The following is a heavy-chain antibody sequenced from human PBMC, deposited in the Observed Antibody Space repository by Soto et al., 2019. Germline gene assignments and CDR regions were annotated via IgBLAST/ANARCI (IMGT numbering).Heavy chain of an antibody. Sequence: ASVKVSCKASGYTFTSHAMHWVRQAPGQRLEWMGRINSANGNTKYSQKFQGRATITRDTSASTAYMELSSLRSEDTVVYYCARAPPHVLRYFDWPNYYYYGMDVWGQGTTVTVSS. V-gene: IGHV1-3*01. CDR1: GYTFTSHA. D-gene: IGHD3-9*01. CDR2: INSANGNT. CDR3: ARAPPHVLRYFDWPNYYYYGMDV. J-gene: IGHJ6*02.